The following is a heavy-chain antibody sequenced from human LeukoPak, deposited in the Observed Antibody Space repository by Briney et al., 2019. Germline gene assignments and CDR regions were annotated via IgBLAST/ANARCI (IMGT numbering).Heavy chain of an antibody. CDR1: GGSISSYY. V-gene: IGHV4-59*01. J-gene: IGHJ4*02. CDR3: ARGGWNKFDY. D-gene: IGHD3-22*01. CDR2: IFYSGTT. Sequence: AETLSLTCTVSGGSISSYYWSWIRQPPGKGLEWIGFIFYSGTTNYNPSLKSRVTISVDTSKNQFSLKLSSVTAADTAVYYCARGGWNKFDYWGQGTLVTVSS.